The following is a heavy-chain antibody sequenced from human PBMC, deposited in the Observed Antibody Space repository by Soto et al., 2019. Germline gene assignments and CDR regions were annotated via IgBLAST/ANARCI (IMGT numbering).Heavy chain of an antibody. V-gene: IGHV4-59*01. Sequence: QVQLQESGPGLVKPSETLSLTCTVSGGSISSYYWSWIRQPPGKGLEWIGYIYYSGSTNYNPSLKSRVTLSVDTSKNQFSLKLSSVTAADTAVYYCARDATSEYFDYWGQGTLVTVSS. CDR2: IYYSGST. J-gene: IGHJ4*02. CDR1: GGSISSYY. CDR3: ARDATSEYFDY.